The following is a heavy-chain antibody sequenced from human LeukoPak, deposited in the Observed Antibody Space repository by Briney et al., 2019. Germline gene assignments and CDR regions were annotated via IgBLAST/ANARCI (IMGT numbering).Heavy chain of an antibody. D-gene: IGHD5-12*01. J-gene: IGHJ3*02. Sequence: SETLSLTCTVSGGSISSGDYYWSWIRQPPGKGLEWIGYIYYSGSTYYNPSLKSRVTISVDTSKNQFSLKLSSVTAADTAVYYCARQVARAGQRDAFDIWGQGTMVTVSS. CDR3: ARQVARAGQRDAFDI. V-gene: IGHV4-30-4*01. CDR2: IYYSGST. CDR1: GGSISSGDYY.